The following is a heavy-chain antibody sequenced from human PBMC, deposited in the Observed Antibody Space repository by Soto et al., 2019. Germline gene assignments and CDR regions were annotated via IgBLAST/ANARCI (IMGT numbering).Heavy chain of an antibody. CDR1: GFSFSSYW. V-gene: IGHV3-74*01. CDR2: INTDGSST. D-gene: IGHD1-1*01. Sequence: EVQLVESGGGLVQPGGSLRLSCAASGFSFSSYWMHWVRQAPGKGLVWVSRINTDGSSTSYADSVKGRFTFSRDNAKNTLYQQMNSLSAEDTAVYYCAREVGTTWFDPRGQGTMVTVSS. CDR3: AREVGTTWFDP. J-gene: IGHJ5*02.